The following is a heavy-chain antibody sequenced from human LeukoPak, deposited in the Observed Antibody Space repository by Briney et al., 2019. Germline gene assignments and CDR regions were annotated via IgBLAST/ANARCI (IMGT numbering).Heavy chain of an antibody. CDR1: GFTFSSYE. CDR2: ISSSGSTI. D-gene: IGHD3-10*01. V-gene: IGHV3-48*03. J-gene: IGHJ3*02. Sequence: PGGSLRLSCAASGFTFSSYEMNWVRQAPGKGLEWVSYISSSGSTIYYADSVKGRFTISRDNAKNSLYLQMNSLRAEDTAVYYCARESGFRGDAFDIWGQETMVTVSS. CDR3: ARESGFRGDAFDI.